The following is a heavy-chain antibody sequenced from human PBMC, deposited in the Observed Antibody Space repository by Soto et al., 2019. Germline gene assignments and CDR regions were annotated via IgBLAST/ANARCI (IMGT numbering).Heavy chain of an antibody. CDR3: TRHARGLGCSSTSCDAWDYYYYMDV. J-gene: IGHJ6*03. CDR2: IRSKANSYAT. D-gene: IGHD2-2*01. V-gene: IGHV3-73*01. Sequence: GGSLRLSCAASGFTFSGSAMHWVRQASGKGLEWVGRIRSKANSYATAYAASVKGRFTISRDDSKNTVYLQMNSLKTEDTAVYYCTRHARGLGCSSTSCDAWDYYYYMDVWGKGTTVTVSS. CDR1: GFTFSGSA.